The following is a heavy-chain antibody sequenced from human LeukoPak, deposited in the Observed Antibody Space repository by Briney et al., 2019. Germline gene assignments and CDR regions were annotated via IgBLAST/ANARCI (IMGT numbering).Heavy chain of an antibody. CDR3: ARSPRFGSGSYSIDY. J-gene: IGHJ4*02. Sequence: SETLSLTCTVSGGSVSSGSYYWSWIRQPPGKGLEWIGYIYNSGSSGSTNYNPSLKSRVTISIDTSKNQFSLRLSPVTAADTAVYYCARSPRFGSGSYSIDYWGQGSLVTVSS. CDR2: IYNSGSSGST. CDR1: GGSVSSGSYY. V-gene: IGHV4-61*01. D-gene: IGHD3-10*01.